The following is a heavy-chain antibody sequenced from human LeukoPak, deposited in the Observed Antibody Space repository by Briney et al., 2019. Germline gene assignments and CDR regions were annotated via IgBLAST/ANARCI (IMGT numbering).Heavy chain of an antibody. D-gene: IGHD3-22*01. CDR1: GFTFSSYG. J-gene: IGHJ6*02. CDR3: AREKAYYDSSGYYYYGMDV. Sequence: PGGSLRLSCAASGFTFSSYGMHWVRQDPGKGLEGVAVIWYDGSNKYYADSVKGRFTISRDNSKNTLYLQMNSLRAEDTAVYYCAREKAYYDSSGYYYYGMDVWGQGTTVTVSS. V-gene: IGHV3-33*01. CDR2: IWYDGSNK.